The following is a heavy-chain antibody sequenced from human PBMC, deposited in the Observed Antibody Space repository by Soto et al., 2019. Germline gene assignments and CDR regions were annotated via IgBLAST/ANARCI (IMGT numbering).Heavy chain of an antibody. D-gene: IGHD6-19*01. CDR3: ARGGGLRYSSGWYPDDAFDI. CDR1: GYTFTGYY. J-gene: IGHJ3*02. V-gene: IGHV1-2*04. Sequence: GASVKVSCKASGYTFTGYYMHWVRQAPGQRLEWMGWINPNSGGTNYAQKFQGWVTMTRDTSISTAYMELSRLRSDDTAVYYCARGGGLRYSSGWYPDDAFDIWGQGTMVTVSS. CDR2: INPNSGGT.